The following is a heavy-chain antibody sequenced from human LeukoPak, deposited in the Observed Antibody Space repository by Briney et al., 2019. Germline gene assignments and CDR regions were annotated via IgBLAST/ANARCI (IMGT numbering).Heavy chain of an antibody. Sequence: GGSLRLSCAASGFTFSSYWMSWVRQAPGKGLEWVANIKQDGSEKYYVDSVKGRFTISRDNAKNSLYLQMNSLRAEDTAVYYCARNYGSGSYLPDAFDIWGQGTMVTVSS. J-gene: IGHJ3*02. CDR2: IKQDGSEK. V-gene: IGHV3-7*01. D-gene: IGHD3-10*01. CDR3: ARNYGSGSYLPDAFDI. CDR1: GFTFSSYW.